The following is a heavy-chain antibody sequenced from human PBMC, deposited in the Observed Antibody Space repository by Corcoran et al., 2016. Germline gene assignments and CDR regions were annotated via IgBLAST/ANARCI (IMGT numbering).Heavy chain of an antibody. CDR2: ISYDGSNK. D-gene: IGHD6-13*01. CDR3: AKEGSSSWLAYYYYGMDV. J-gene: IGHJ6*02. Sequence: QVQLVESGGGVVQPGRSLRLSCAASGFTFSSYGMHWVRQAPGKGLAWVAVISYDGSNKYYADSVKGRFTISRDNSKNTLYLQMNSLRAEDTAVYYCAKEGSSSWLAYYYYGMDVWGQGTTVTVSS. V-gene: IGHV3-30*18. CDR1: GFTFSSYG.